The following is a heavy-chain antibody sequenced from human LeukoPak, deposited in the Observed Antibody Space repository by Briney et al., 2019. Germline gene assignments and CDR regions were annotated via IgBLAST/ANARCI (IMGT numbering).Heavy chain of an antibody. J-gene: IGHJ6*02. CDR1: GGTFISYA. Sequence: ASVKVSCKASGGTFISYAISWVRQAPGQGLEWMGGIIPIFGTPNYAQKFQGRVTITADESTSIAYMELSSLRSEDTAVYYCARGSGTITMVRGVFYGMDVWGQGTTVTVSS. V-gene: IGHV1-69*13. D-gene: IGHD3-10*01. CDR3: ARGSGTITMVRGVFYGMDV. CDR2: IIPIFGTP.